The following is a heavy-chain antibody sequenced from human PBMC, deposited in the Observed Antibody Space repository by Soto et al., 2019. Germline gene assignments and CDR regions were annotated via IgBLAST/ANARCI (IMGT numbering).Heavy chain of an antibody. V-gene: IGHV3-30*03. CDR2: ISYDGSNT. CDR3: ARISRYCSGGDCHA. D-gene: IGHD2-15*01. Sequence: SLRLSRAASGVSFNSYDMHWVRQAPGKGPEWVAIISYDGSNTYYSDSVRGRFTISRDNSKDTLYLQMHSLRSEDTAIYYCARISRYCSGGDCHAWGQGTQVTVSS. J-gene: IGHJ5*02. CDR1: GVSFNSYD.